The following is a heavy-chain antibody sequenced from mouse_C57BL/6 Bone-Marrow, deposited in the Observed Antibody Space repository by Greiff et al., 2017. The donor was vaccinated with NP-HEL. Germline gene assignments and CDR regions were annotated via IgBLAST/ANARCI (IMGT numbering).Heavy chain of an antibody. CDR1: GYTFTSYW. V-gene: IGHV1-61*01. Sequence: QVQLQQPGAELVRPGSSVKLSCKASGYTFTSYWMDWVKQRPGQGLEWIGNIYPSDSETHYNQKFKDKATLTVDKSSSTAYMQLSSLTSEDSAVYYCASGTTVGYFDYWGQGTTLTVSS. CDR2: IYPSDSET. CDR3: ASGTTVGYFDY. D-gene: IGHD1-1*01. J-gene: IGHJ2*01.